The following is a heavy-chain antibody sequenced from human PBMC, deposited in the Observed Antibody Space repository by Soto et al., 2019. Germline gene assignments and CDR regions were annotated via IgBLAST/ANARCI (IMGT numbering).Heavy chain of an antibody. J-gene: IGHJ6*02. V-gene: IGHV3-53*01. CDR2: IYSGGST. D-gene: IGHD3-3*01. Sequence: GGSLRLSCSASGFTFSSYAMHWVCQAPGKGLEWVSVIYSGGSTYYADSVKGRFTISRDNSKNTLYLQMNSLRAEDTAVYYCASLPYYDFWSGPYGMDVWGQGTTVTVSS. CDR3: ASLPYYDFWSGPYGMDV. CDR1: GFTFSSYA.